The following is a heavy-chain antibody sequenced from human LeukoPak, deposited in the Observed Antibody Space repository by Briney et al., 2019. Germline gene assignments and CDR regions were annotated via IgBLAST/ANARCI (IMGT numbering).Heavy chain of an antibody. Sequence: GGSLRLSCAASGFTFSDYYMSWIRQAPGKGLEWVSYISSSGSTIYYADSVKGRFTISRDNAKNSLYLQMNSLRAEDTAVYYCAREHYYDSSGYLYRGYYFDYWGRGTLVTVSS. CDR2: ISSSGSTI. J-gene: IGHJ4*02. D-gene: IGHD3-22*01. CDR1: GFTFSDYY. V-gene: IGHV3-11*01. CDR3: AREHYYDSSGYLYRGYYFDY.